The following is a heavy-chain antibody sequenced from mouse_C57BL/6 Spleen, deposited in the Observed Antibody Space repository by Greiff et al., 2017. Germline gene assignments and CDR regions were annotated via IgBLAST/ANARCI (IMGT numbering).Heavy chain of an antibody. D-gene: IGHD1-1*01. V-gene: IGHV1-81*01. Sequence: QVQLQQSGAELARPGASVKLSCKASGYTFTSYGISWVKQRTGQGLEWIGEIYPRSGNTYYNEKFKGKATLTADKSSSTAYMELRSLTSEDSAVYFCARLNGSSYPYWYFDVWGTGTTVTVSS. J-gene: IGHJ1*03. CDR1: GYTFTSYG. CDR3: ARLNGSSYPYWYFDV. CDR2: IYPRSGNT.